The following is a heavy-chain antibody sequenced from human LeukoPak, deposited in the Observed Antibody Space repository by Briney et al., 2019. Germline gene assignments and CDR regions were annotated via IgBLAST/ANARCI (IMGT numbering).Heavy chain of an antibody. V-gene: IGHV3-23*01. D-gene: IGHD4-17*01. Sequence: GGSLRLSCAASGFTFSSYAMSWVRQAPGKGLEWVSAISGSGGSTYYADSVKGRFTISRDNSKNTLYLQMNSLRVEDTAVYYCARAPYGDYPLDYWGQGTLVTVSS. CDR1: GFTFSSYA. CDR2: ISGSGGST. J-gene: IGHJ4*02. CDR3: ARAPYGDYPLDY.